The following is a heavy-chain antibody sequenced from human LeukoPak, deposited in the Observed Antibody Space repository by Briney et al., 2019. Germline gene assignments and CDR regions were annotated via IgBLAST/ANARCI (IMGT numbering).Heavy chain of an antibody. D-gene: IGHD1-26*01. CDR2: IYYSGST. Sequence: PSETLSLTCTVSGGSISSYYWSWIRQPPGKGLEWIGYIYYSGSTNYNPSLKSRVTISVDTSKNQFSLKLSSVTAADTAVYYCARGRLLPGAFDIWGQGTMVTVSS. CDR3: ARGRLLPGAFDI. V-gene: IGHV4-59*01. CDR1: GGSISSYY. J-gene: IGHJ3*02.